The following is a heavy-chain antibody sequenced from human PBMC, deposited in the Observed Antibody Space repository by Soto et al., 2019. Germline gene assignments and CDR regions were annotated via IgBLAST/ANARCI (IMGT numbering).Heavy chain of an antibody. CDR3: ARGGTFAYDTSGYSVY. J-gene: IGHJ4*02. D-gene: IGHD3-22*01. Sequence: GASVKVSCKTSGYTFSAYYMHWVRQAPGQGLELMGWINPKSGGTLYAQKFQGRVTMTRDTSISTAYMELSRLRSDDTAVYYCARGGTFAYDTSGYSVYWGQRTLVTVSS. CDR1: GYTFSAYY. V-gene: IGHV1-2*02. CDR2: INPKSGGT.